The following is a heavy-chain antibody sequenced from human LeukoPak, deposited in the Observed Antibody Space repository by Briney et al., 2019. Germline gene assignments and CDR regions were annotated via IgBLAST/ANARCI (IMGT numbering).Heavy chain of an antibody. CDR2: FSYYGST. D-gene: IGHD3-3*01. Sequence: SETLSLTCTVSDGSISNSGYYWGWIRQPPGKGLEWIGSFSYYGSTYYNPSLKNRVTISVDTSKSQFSLKLRSVTAADTAMYYCARTLDIFLEGRCWLDAFDIWDQGTTVTVSS. V-gene: IGHV4-39*01. CDR1: DGSISNSGYY. J-gene: IGHJ3*02. CDR3: ARTLDIFLEGRCWLDAFDI.